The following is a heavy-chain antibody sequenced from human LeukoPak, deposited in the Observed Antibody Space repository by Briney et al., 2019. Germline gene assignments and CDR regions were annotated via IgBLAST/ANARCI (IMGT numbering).Heavy chain of an antibody. CDR2: INPNNGDT. D-gene: IGHD2-15*01. Sequence: ASVKVSCKASGYTFIDYYIHWVRQAPGQGLEWMGWINPNNGDTNYAQKFQGRVTMTRDTSISTAYMELSRLRSDDTAVYYCARGLSGPYYYYYMDVWGKGTSVTVSS. CDR1: GYTFIDYY. V-gene: IGHV1-2*02. CDR3: ARGLSGPYYYYYMDV. J-gene: IGHJ6*03.